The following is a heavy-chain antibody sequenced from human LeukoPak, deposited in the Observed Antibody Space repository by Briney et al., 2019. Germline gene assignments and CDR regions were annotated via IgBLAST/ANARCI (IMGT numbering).Heavy chain of an antibody. CDR3: ARAFQDFGGYYYYYMDV. CDR2: IIPIFGTA. Sequence: SVRVSCKASGGTFSSYAISWVRQAPGQGLEWMGGIIPIFGTANYAQKFQGRVTITTDESTSTAYMELSSLRSEDTAVYYCARAFQDFGGYYYYYMDVWGKGTTATVSS. CDR1: GGTFSSYA. D-gene: IGHD3-3*01. J-gene: IGHJ6*03. V-gene: IGHV1-69*05.